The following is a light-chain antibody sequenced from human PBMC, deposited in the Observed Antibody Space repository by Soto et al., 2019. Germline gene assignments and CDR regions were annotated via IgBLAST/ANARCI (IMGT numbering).Light chain of an antibody. Sequence: QSALTQPASVSGSPGQSITISCTGTSSDVGSYNLVSWYQQHPGKAPKLIIYEGSKRPSGVSIRFSGSKSGNTASLTISGLQAEDEADYYCCSYAGSRVFGGGTQLTVL. V-gene: IGLV2-23*01. J-gene: IGLJ3*02. CDR2: EGS. CDR1: SSDVGSYNL. CDR3: CSYAGSRV.